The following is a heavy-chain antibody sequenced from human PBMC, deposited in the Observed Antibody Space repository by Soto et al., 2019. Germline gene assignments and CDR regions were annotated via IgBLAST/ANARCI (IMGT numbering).Heavy chain of an antibody. CDR2: ISYDGGEK. CDR1: RFAFSRNG. Sequence: QVQLVESGGGVVQPGRSLRLSCVVSRFAFSRNGMHWVRQAPGKGLEWLAVISYDGGEKYYADSVEGRFFISRDNSKNTLFLQMNSLRVEDTAVYYCASMLATSDYWGQGTLVTVSS. CDR3: ASMLATSDY. D-gene: IGHD2-8*01. J-gene: IGHJ4*02. V-gene: IGHV3-30*03.